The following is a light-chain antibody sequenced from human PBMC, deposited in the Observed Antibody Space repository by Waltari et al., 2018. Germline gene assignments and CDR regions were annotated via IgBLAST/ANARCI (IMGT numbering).Light chain of an antibody. Sequence: AIQMTQSPSSLSASVGDRITITCRASQDIRNDVGWYQQKPGEAPKLLIYAASILQSGVPSNFSGSGSGTDFTLTISSLQPDDFATYYCQQYNSYPYTFGQGTKLEIK. V-gene: IGKV1-6*01. J-gene: IGKJ2*01. CDR2: AAS. CDR1: QDIRND. CDR3: QQYNSYPYT.